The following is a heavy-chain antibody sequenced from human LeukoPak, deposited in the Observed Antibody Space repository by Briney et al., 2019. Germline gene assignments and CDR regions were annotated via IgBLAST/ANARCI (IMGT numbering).Heavy chain of an antibody. Sequence: PGRSLRLSCAASGFTFSSYAMHWVRQAPGKGLEWVAVISYDGSNKYYADSVKGRFTISRDNSKNTLYLQMNSLRSEDTAVYYCVRGHCGADCYFRTYYFGYWGQGTLVTVSS. CDR2: ISYDGSNK. J-gene: IGHJ4*02. V-gene: IGHV3-30-3*01. CDR3: VRGHCGADCYFRTYYFGY. CDR1: GFTFSSYA. D-gene: IGHD2-21*01.